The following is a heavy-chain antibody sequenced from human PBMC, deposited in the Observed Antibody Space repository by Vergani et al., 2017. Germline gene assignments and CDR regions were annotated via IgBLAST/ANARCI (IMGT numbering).Heavy chain of an antibody. V-gene: IGHV3-21*01. J-gene: IGHJ4*02. CDR1: GFTFSSYS. CDR3: ARDSPSGPRCY. Sequence: EVQLVESGGGLVKPGGSLRLSCAASGFTFSSYSMNWVRQAPGKGLEWVSSISSSSSYIYYADSVKGRFTISRDNAKNALYLQMNSLRAEDTAVYYCARDSPSGPRCYWGQGTLVTVSS. CDR2: ISSSSSYI. D-gene: IGHD1-14*01.